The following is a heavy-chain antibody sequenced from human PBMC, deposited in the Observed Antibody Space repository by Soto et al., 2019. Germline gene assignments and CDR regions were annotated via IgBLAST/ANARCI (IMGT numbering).Heavy chain of an antibody. D-gene: IGHD4-17*01. V-gene: IGHV3-30-3*01. CDR3: ARRLATTVSALGY. CDR1: GLTFTSSS. Sequence: LRLSCTASGLTFTSSSFHWVRQAPGKGLEWVAVISENGDRQYSTESVRGRFLISRDSSKNTVYLQMNSLRPEDTGVYFCARRLATTVSALGYWGQGALVTVSS. CDR2: ISENGDRQ. J-gene: IGHJ4*02.